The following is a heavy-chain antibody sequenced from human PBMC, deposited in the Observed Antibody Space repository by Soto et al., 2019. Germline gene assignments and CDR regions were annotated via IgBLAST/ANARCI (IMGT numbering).Heavy chain of an antibody. V-gene: IGHV3-23*01. CDR1: GFDFSSNS. Sequence: GGSLRLSCAASGFDFSSNSMTWVRQAPRKGLEWVSGISTTGDKTFYLDSVRGRFTVSRDIYKNILYLHMSSLRAEDTAVYYCTKWSGFGDAWGQGTLVTVSS. CDR2: ISTTGDKT. J-gene: IGHJ5*02. CDR3: TKWSGFGDA. D-gene: IGHD3-10*01.